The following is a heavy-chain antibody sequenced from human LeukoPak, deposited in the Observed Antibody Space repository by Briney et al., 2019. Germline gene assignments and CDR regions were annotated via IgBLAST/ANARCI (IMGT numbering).Heavy chain of an antibody. J-gene: IGHJ5*02. CDR3: ARRAEWLRYNWFNP. Sequence: SETLSLTCTVSGGSISSSSYYWGWIRQPPGKGLEWIGSIYYSGSTYYNPSLKSRVTISVDTSKNQFSLKLSSVTAADTAVYYCARRAEWLRYNWFNPWGQGTLVTVSS. D-gene: IGHD5-12*01. CDR2: IYYSGST. CDR1: GGSISSSSYY. V-gene: IGHV4-39*01.